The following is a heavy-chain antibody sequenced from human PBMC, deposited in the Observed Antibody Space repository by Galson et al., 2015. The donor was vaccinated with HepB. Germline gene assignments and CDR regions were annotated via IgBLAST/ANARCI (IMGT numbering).Heavy chain of an antibody. J-gene: IGHJ4*02. Sequence: SLRLSCAASGFTFSNYWMGWVRQAPGKGLEWVANIKQDGSEKYYVDSVKGRFTISRDNAKNSLYLQMNSLRAEDTAVYYCARDKTGVVGNWSPFDYWGQGTLVTVSS. CDR1: GFTFSNYW. D-gene: IGHD1-20*01. CDR3: ARDKTGVVGNWSPFDY. CDR2: IKQDGSEK. V-gene: IGHV3-7*03.